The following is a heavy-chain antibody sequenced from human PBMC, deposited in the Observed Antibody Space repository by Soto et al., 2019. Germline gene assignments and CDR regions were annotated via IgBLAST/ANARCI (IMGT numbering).Heavy chain of an antibody. D-gene: IGHD2-15*01. CDR2: IYWDDDK. CDR1: GFSLRTSGVG. Sequence: QITLKASGPTLVKPTQTLTLTCTFSGFSLRTSGVGVGWIRQPPGKALEWLAIIYWDDDKRSSPALKSRLTITKDTSKNQVVLTMTSMDPVDTATYYCAHMNRIWGSLRSGDAFDIWGQGTMVTVSS. CDR3: AHMNRIWGSLRSGDAFDI. J-gene: IGHJ3*02. V-gene: IGHV2-5*02.